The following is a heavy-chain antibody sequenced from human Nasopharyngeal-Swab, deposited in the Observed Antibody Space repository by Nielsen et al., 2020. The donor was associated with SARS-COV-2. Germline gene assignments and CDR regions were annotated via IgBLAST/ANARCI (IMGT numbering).Heavy chain of an antibody. J-gene: IGHJ4*02. CDR1: GFSFSGYA. Sequence: GGSLRLSCAASGFSFSGYAMNWVRQAPGKGLEWVSSISSSSSYIYYADSVRGRFTISRDDAKNSLYLQMNTLRDEDTALYHCVRPLRGTGTPDSWGQGTLVTVSS. V-gene: IGHV3-21*01. CDR2: ISSSSSYI. D-gene: IGHD1-1*01. CDR3: VRPLRGTGTPDS.